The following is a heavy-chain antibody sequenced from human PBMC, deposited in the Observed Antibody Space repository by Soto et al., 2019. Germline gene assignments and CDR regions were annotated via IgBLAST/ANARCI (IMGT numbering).Heavy chain of an antibody. CDR2: IYYSGST. Sequence: PSETLSLTCTVSGGSISSGGYYWSWIRQHPGKGLEWIGYIYYSGSTYYNPSLKSRVTISVDTSKNQFSLKLSSVTAADTAVYYCARGDVLRYFDWLLFPWFDPWGPGTLVTVSS. CDR1: GGSISSGGYY. J-gene: IGHJ5*02. V-gene: IGHV4-31*03. D-gene: IGHD3-9*01. CDR3: ARGDVLRYFDWLLFPWFDP.